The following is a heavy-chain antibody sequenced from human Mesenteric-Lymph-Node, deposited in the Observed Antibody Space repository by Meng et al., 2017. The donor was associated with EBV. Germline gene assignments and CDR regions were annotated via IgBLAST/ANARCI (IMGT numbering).Heavy chain of an antibody. Sequence: VQLQVSGPGLGKPSGTLALTCAVSGGSIIGNNWWSWIRQPPGKGLEWIGEVFHIGSTNYNPSLKSRVTISLDKSKNQFSLKLTSVTAADTAVYFCARVSEISGTWLDCWGQGTLVTVSS. J-gene: IGHJ1*01. CDR3: ARVSEISGTWLDC. D-gene: IGHD1-7*01. V-gene: IGHV4-4*02. CDR1: GGSIIGNNW. CDR2: VFHIGST.